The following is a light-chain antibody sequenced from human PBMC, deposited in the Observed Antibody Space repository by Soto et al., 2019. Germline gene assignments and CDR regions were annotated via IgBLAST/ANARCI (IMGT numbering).Light chain of an antibody. J-gene: IGLJ1*01. CDR3: QLWDVGSDHYV. V-gene: IGLV3-21*04. CDR2: FDS. CDR1: NIGDKH. Sequence: SYELTQSPSVSLAPGETARISCEGNNIGDKHVHWYQQRPGQAPVLVIYFDSERPSGIPERFSGSNSGNTATLIITRVEAGDEADYYCQLWDVGSDHYVFGSGTKLTVL.